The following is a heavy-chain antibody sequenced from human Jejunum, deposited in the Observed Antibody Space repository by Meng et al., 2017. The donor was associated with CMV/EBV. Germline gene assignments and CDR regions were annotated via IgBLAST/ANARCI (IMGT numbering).Heavy chain of an antibody. D-gene: IGHD2-15*01. V-gene: IGHV3-53*01. Sequence: LSVSSNYMSWVRQAPGKGLEWVSSVYSGGSIDYVGSVKGRFTISRDRSKNMVYLQMNSLRVEDTAVYYCARGGRTLWGGGTAFDIWGQGTTVTVSS. CDR2: VYSGGSI. CDR1: LSVSSNY. CDR3: ARGGRTLWGGGTAFDI. J-gene: IGHJ3*02.